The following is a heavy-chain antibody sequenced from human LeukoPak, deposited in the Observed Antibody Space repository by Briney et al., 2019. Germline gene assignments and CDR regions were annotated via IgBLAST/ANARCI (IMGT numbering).Heavy chain of an antibody. CDR3: ARRSYYGSGSYRGGIDY. J-gene: IGHJ4*02. D-gene: IGHD3-10*01. CDR1: GGSFSGYY. V-gene: IGHV4-34*01. CDR2: INHSGST. Sequence: KPSETLSLTCAVYGGSFSGYYWSWIRQPPGKGLEWIGEINHSGSTNYNPSLKSRVTISVDTSKNQFSLKLSSVTAADTAVYYCARRSYYGSGSYRGGIDYWGQGTLVTVSS.